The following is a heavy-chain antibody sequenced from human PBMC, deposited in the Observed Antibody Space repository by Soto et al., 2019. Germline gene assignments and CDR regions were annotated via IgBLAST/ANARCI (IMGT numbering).Heavy chain of an antibody. J-gene: IGHJ6*02. CDR2: ISGGGGLT. CDR3: AKAMCNSTSCLGGMDV. V-gene: IGHV3-23*01. CDR1: GFTFSSHA. Sequence: GGSLRLSCAASGFTFSSHAMNWVRQAPGKGLEWVSAISGGGGLTYYADSVKGRFTISRDSSENTLYLQMNSLRAEDTAVYFCAKAMCNSTSCLGGMDVWGQGTTVTVSS. D-gene: IGHD2-2*01.